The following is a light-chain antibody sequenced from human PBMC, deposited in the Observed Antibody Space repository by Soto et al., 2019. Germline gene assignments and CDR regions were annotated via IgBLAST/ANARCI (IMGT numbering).Light chain of an antibody. CDR3: QHYGSSPYT. V-gene: IGKV4-1*01. J-gene: IGKJ2*01. CDR1: QSVLYSSNNQNC. Sequence: DIVMTQSPDSLAVSLGERATINCESSQSVLYSSNNQNCLAWYQQKPGQPPKLLIYWASTRESGVPDRFSGSGSVTDFTLTISSLQAEDVAVYYCQHYGSSPYTFGQGTKLEIK. CDR2: WAS.